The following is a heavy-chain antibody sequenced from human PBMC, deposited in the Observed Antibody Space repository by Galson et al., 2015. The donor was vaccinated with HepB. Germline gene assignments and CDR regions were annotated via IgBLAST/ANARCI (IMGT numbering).Heavy chain of an antibody. D-gene: IGHD4/OR15-4a*01. V-gene: IGHV3-23*01. CDR2: ITGGGGSDT. CDR3: AKEFILYDYGHFDC. CDR1: GFTFNKYA. Sequence: SLRLSCAASGFTFNKYAMTWVRQAPGKGPEWVSAITGGGGSDTYYAGSVKGRFTISRDDSKSTLYLQMISLRAEDTAIYYCAKEFILYDYGHFDCWGQGTLVTVSS. J-gene: IGHJ4*02.